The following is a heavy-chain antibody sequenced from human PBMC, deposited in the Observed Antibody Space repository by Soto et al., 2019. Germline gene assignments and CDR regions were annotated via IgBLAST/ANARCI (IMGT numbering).Heavy chain of an antibody. CDR2: ISSSSVTI. D-gene: IGHD1-26*01. V-gene: IGHV3-48*02. CDR1: GFTFSSSY. J-gene: IGHJ6*02. CDR3: TMGATTFRGNRFRNQYYGMDV. Sequence: PGGSLRLSCAASGFTFSSSYMNWVRQAPGKGLEWVSYISSSSVTIYYADSVKGRFTISRDNAKNSLYLQMNSLRDEDTAVYYCTMGATTFRGNRFRNQYYGMDVWGQGTTVTVSS.